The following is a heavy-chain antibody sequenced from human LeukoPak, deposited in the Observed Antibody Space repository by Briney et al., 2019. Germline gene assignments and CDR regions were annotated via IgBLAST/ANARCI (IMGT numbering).Heavy chain of an antibody. Sequence: GESLKISCKGSGYNFDSFWIGWVRQMPGKGPEWMVIIYPGDSDIKYSPSFEGQVTISADKSDSTAYLRWSSLKASDTAIYYCARRSSSGGYYFDYWGQGTLVTVSS. CDR2: IYPGDSDI. J-gene: IGHJ4*02. V-gene: IGHV5-51*01. CDR1: GYNFDSFW. CDR3: ARRSSSGGYYFDY. D-gene: IGHD1-1*01.